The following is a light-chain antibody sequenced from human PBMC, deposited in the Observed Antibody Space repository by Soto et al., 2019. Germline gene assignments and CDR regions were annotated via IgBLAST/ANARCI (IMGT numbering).Light chain of an antibody. J-gene: IGKJ1*01. V-gene: IGKV3-20*01. CDR3: QQYGNSPWT. CDR1: QSVSSSY. CDR2: GAS. Sequence: EIVLTQSPGTLYLSPGERATLSCRASQSVSSSYLVWYQQKPGQAPTLLIYGASTRATGIPDRFSGSGSGTDFTLTISRLEPEDFAVYYCQQYGNSPWTFGQGTKVEI.